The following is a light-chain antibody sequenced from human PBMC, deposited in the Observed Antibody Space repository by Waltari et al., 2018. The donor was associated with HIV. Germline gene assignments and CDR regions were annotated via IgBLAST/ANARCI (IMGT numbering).Light chain of an antibody. Sequence: QLVLTQSPSASASLGPSVKLTCTLSSGHSSYAIAWHQQQPEKGPRYLMKLNSDGSHSKGDGFPDRLAGSSSGAERYRTTASLQAEDEADDYGQNWSVFGGGTKLTVL. CDR3: QNWSV. V-gene: IGLV4-69*01. CDR1: SGHSSYA. J-gene: IGLJ3*02. CDR2: LNSDGSH.